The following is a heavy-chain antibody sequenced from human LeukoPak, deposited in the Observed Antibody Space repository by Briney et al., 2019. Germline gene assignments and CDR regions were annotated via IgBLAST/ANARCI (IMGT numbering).Heavy chain of an antibody. V-gene: IGHV3-30*03. J-gene: IGHJ4*02. Sequence: GGSLRLSCAASGFTFSSYGMHWVRQAPGKGLEWVAVISYDGSNKYYADSVKGRFTISRDNSKNTLYLQMNSLRAEDTAVYYCTTDAGGYPIGYWGQGTLVTVSS. CDR1: GFTFSSYG. D-gene: IGHD5-12*01. CDR3: TTDAGGYPIGY. CDR2: ISYDGSNK.